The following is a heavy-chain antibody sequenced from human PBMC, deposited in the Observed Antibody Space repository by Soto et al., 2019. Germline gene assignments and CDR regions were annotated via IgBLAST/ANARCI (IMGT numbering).Heavy chain of an antibody. D-gene: IGHD3-22*01. V-gene: IGHV3-73*02. CDR3: ISRPWSSGYYQNPDY. J-gene: IGHJ4*02. CDR1: GFTFSGSV. Sequence: EVQLVESGGGLVQPGVSLKLSCEASGFTFSGSVMHWVRQASGKGLEWVGRIRRNANSYAKADAASVEGRFTISRDYSKNTACLQMNSLKTADTAVYYCISRPWSSGYYQNPDYWGQGTLVTVSS. CDR2: IRRNANSYAK.